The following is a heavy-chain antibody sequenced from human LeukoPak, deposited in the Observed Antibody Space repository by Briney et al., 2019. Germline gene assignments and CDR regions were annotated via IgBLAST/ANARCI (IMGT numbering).Heavy chain of an antibody. Sequence: ASVKVSCKASGYTFTNYDINWVRQATGQGLEWMGWMNPNSGNTGHAQKFQGRVTMTRNTSISTAYMELSSLRSEDTAVYYCARGLGGYQPLNWFDPWGQGTLVTVSS. J-gene: IGHJ5*02. CDR2: MNPNSGNT. CDR1: GYTFTNYD. D-gene: IGHD5-12*01. CDR3: ARGLGGYQPLNWFDP. V-gene: IGHV1-8*01.